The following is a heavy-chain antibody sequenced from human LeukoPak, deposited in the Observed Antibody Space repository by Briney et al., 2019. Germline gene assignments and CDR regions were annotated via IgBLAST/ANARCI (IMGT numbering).Heavy chain of an antibody. V-gene: IGHV3-23*01. CDR3: VKNMESYGDSSTDS. J-gene: IGHJ4*02. D-gene: IGHD4-17*01. CDR1: GFKFSDHY. Sequence: GGSLRLSCAASGFKFSDHYIDWVRQAPGKGPEWVSAISDSGGSIHYADSVKGRFTISRDNSKNTLHLQMKSLRAEDTAVYYCVKNMESYGDSSTDSWGQGTLVTVSS. CDR2: ISDSGGSI.